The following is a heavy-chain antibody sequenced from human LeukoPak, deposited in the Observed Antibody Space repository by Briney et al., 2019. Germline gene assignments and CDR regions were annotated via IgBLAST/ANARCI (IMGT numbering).Heavy chain of an antibody. CDR1: GGSISSGSYY. J-gene: IGHJ6*03. D-gene: IGHD3-16*01. Sequence: SQTLSLTCTVSGGSISSGSYYWSWIQQPAGKGLEWIGRIYSSGSTNYNPSLKSRVTISVDTSKNQFSLKLSSVTAADTAVYYWARVDYRNLSYYMDVWGKGTTVTVSS. CDR2: IYSSGST. V-gene: IGHV4-61*02. CDR3: ARVDYRNLSYYMDV.